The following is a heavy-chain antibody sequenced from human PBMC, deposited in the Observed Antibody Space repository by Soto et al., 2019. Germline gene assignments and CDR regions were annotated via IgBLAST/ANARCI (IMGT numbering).Heavy chain of an antibody. CDR1: GFSFSDFE. CDR3: AREYYDILTGLYLNWFER. J-gene: IGHJ5*02. CDR2: ISSGGTTK. D-gene: IGHD3-9*01. V-gene: IGHV3-48*03. Sequence: HPGGSLRLSCATSGFSFSDFEMHWVRQAPGKGLEWVSYISSGGTTKYYADSVKGRFTISRDNAKNSLFLQMNSLRAEDTAVYYCAREYYDILTGLYLNWFERWGQGTLVTAPQ.